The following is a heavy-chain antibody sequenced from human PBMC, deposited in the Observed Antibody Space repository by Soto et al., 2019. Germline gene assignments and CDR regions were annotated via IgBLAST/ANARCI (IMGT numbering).Heavy chain of an antibody. CDR1: GFTFSSYA. J-gene: IGHJ5*02. D-gene: IGHD3-22*01. Sequence: PGGSLRLSCAASGFTFSSYAMHWVRQAPGKGLEWVAVISYDGSNKYYADSVKGRFTISRDNSKNTLYLQMNSLRAEDTAVYYCARNFNYDSSWGQGTLVTVSS. V-gene: IGHV3-30-3*01. CDR3: ARNFNYDSS. CDR2: ISYDGSNK.